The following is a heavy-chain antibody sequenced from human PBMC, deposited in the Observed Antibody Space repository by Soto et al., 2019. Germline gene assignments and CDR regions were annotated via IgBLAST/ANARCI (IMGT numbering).Heavy chain of an antibody. V-gene: IGHV4-39*01. Sequence: PSETLSLTCTVSSGSISSSSYFWAWIRQPPGKGLEWIGNIYYSGSTYYNPSLKSRVTISVDTSKNQFSLKLSSVTAADTAVYYCARVLRVYPFYYYYMDVWGKGTTVTVSS. J-gene: IGHJ6*03. CDR1: SGSISSSSYF. CDR2: IYYSGST. D-gene: IGHD3-10*01. CDR3: ARVLRVYPFYYYYMDV.